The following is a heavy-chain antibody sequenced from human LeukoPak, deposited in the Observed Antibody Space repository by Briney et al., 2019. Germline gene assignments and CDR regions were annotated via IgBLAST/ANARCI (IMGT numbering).Heavy chain of an antibody. D-gene: IGHD3-10*01. J-gene: IGHJ6*03. V-gene: IGHV1-69*06. CDR2: IIPIFGTT. Sequence: SVKVSCKASGGTFSSYAISWVRQAPGQWLEWMGGIIPIFGTTNYAQKFQGRVTITADKSTSTAYMELSSLRSDDTAVYYCAGYYGSGCYFRNYYYFYMDVWGKGTTVTVSS. CDR3: AGYYGSGCYFRNYYYFYMDV. CDR1: GGTFSSYA.